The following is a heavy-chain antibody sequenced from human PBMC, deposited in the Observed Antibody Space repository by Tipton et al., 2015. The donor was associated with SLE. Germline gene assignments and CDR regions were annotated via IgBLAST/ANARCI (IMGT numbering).Heavy chain of an antibody. CDR1: GGSISSYY. Sequence: TLSLTCSVSGGSISSYYWSWIRQPPGKGLEWIGYIDYTGSTKYNPSLKSRLTMSVDTSKNQFSLKLSSVTAADTALYYCARRRPYYYYIDVWGNGTTVTVSS. CDR2: IDYTGST. CDR3: ARRRPYYYYIDV. J-gene: IGHJ6*03. V-gene: IGHV4-59*01.